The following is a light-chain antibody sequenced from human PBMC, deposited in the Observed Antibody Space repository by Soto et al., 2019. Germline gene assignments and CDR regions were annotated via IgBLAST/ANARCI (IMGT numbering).Light chain of an antibody. CDR2: GAS. CDR1: QSFTSSY. CDR3: QHYGSSPTYT. V-gene: IGKV3-20*01. Sequence: DIVLTQSPGTLSLSPGERATLSCRASQSFTSSYLAWYQQKPGQAPRVLIYGASSRATGIPDRFSASGSGTDFTLTISRLETEDFAVYYCQHYGSSPTYTFGQGTKLEI. J-gene: IGKJ2*01.